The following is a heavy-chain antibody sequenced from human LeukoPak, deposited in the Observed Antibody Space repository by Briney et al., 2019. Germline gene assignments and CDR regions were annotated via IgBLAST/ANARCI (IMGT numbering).Heavy chain of an antibody. CDR3: ARDQGDSSAPAFDI. Sequence: SVKASCKASGGTFSSYAISWVRQAPGQGLEWMGGIIPIFGTANYAQKFQGRVTITADESTSTAYMELSSLRSEDTAMYYCARDQGDSSAPAFDIWGQGTMVTVSS. CDR2: IIPIFGTA. CDR1: GGTFSSYA. J-gene: IGHJ3*02. D-gene: IGHD3-22*01. V-gene: IGHV1-69*13.